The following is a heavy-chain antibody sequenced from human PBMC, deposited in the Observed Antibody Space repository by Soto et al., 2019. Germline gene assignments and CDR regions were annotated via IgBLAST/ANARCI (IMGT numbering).Heavy chain of an antibody. J-gene: IGHJ4*02. D-gene: IGHD3-3*01. Sequence: QVQLHQWGAGLLKPSEILSLTCAVYNGSFMGYYWTWVRQPPGKGLEWIGEINHVGSPNYNPSLKSRVAISIDTAKQQSSLRLNSLTAADTAVYYCASLSGGRFLDKGDYWGQGIQVTVSS. CDR2: INHVGSP. CDR1: NGSFMGYY. CDR3: ASLSGGRFLDKGDY. V-gene: IGHV4-34*01.